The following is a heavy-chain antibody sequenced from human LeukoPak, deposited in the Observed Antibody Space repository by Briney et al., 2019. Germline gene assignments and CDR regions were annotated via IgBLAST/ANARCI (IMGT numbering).Heavy chain of an antibody. V-gene: IGHV1-18*01. D-gene: IGHD3-10*01. J-gene: IGHJ6*02. CDR1: GYTFTSYG. CDR2: ISAYNGNT. CDR3: ARDKLLWFGELLGGNYYGMDV. Sequence: ASVKVSCKASGYTFTSYGISWVRRAPGQGLEWMGWISAYNGNTNYAQKLQGRVTMTTDTSTSTAYMELRSLRSDDTAVYYCARDKLLWFGELLGGNYYGMDVWGQGTTVTVSS.